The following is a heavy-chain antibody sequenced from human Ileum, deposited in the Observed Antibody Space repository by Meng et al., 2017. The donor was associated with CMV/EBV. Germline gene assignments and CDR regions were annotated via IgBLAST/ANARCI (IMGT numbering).Heavy chain of an antibody. V-gene: IGHV3-7*01. D-gene: IGHD5-18*01. CDR1: GFTFSSTW. CDR3: ATLGFRRIDY. CDR2: IKPDGSEN. Sequence: GGSLRLSCAASGFTFSSTWMGWVRQAPGKGLEWVANIKPDGSENWSTDSVKGRLTISRDNAKNSLFLQMNSLRADDTAVYFCATLGFRRIDYWGQGTLVTVSS. J-gene: IGHJ4*02.